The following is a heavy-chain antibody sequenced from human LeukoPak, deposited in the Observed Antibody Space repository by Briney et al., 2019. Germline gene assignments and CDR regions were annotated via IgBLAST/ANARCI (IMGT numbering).Heavy chain of an antibody. D-gene: IGHD6-13*01. Sequence: GGSLRLSCAASGFTVSSNYMSWVRQAPGKGLEWLSTITGSRGSSFYADSVKGRFTISRDNSINTLYLQMNSLRAEDTAIFYCARVSGYSSSWPFDYWGQGTLVTVSS. J-gene: IGHJ4*02. CDR3: ARVSGYSSSWPFDY. V-gene: IGHV3-23*01. CDR1: GFTVSSNY. CDR2: ITGSRGSS.